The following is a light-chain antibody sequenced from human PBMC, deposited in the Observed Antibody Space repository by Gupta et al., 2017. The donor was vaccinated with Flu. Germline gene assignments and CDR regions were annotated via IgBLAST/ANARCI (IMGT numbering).Light chain of an antibody. CDR1: IGAVTSGYH. V-gene: IGLV7-43*01. CDR2: STS. J-gene: IGLJ3*02. Sequence: VTITCASRIGAVTSGYHPNWFKQNPAPAPLLLIYSTSNKRSGTPARFSGSLIGGTAALNMSGVQAEDEADYYCLHYIGGNSNLVFGGGTKLTVL. CDR3: LHYIGGNSNLV.